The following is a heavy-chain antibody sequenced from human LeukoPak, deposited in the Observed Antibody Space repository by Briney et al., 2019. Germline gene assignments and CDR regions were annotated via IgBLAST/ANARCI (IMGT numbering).Heavy chain of an antibody. CDR1: GGSISIYY. V-gene: IGHV4-4*07. Sequence: SETLSLTCTVSGGSISIYYWSWIRQSAGGGLEWIGRVHNSGSTNYHPSLRSRVTLSEDVSKSQFYLRLTSVTAADTAVYYCARGALGGIDYWGQGTLVTVSS. CDR3: ARGALGGIDY. D-gene: IGHD3-16*01. CDR2: VHNSGST. J-gene: IGHJ4*02.